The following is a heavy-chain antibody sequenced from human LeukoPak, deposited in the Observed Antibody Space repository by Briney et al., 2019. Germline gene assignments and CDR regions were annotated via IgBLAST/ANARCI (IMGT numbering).Heavy chain of an antibody. CDR3: AKGRSSGFRGDYSNYYGMDV. J-gene: IGHJ6*02. CDR2: ISYDGSNK. CDR1: GFTFSSYA. Sequence: PGGSLRLSCAASGFTFSSYAMHWVRQAPGKGLEWVAVISYDGSNKYYADSVKGRFTISRDNSKNTVSLQMNGLRAEDTAVYYCAKGRSSGFRGDYSNYYGMDVWGQGTTVTVSS. D-gene: IGHD3-22*01. V-gene: IGHV3-30-3*01.